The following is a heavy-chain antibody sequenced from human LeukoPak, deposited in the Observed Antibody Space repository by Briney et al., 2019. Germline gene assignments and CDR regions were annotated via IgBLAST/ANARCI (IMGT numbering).Heavy chain of an antibody. CDR1: GGSFSGYY. D-gene: IGHD6-19*01. J-gene: IGHJ6*03. CDR3: ARRGFDGPLNKRVEAVVGKLDKTRGYYMDV. V-gene: IGHV4-34*01. CDR2: INHSGST. Sequence: PSETLSLTCAVYGGSFSGYYWSWIRQPPGKGLEWIGEINHSGSTNYNPSLKSRVTISVDTSKNQFSLKLSSVTAADTAVYYCARRGFDGPLNKRVEAVVGKLDKTRGYYMDVWGKGTTVTVSS.